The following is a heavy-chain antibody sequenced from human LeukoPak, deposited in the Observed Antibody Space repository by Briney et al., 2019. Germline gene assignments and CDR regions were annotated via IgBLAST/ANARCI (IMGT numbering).Heavy chain of an antibody. CDR2: IYTSGST. D-gene: IGHD3-3*01. J-gene: IGHJ4*02. Sequence: PSQTLSLTCTVSGGSISSGSYYWSWIRQPAGKGLEWIGRIYTSGSTNYNPSLKSRVTISVDTSKNQFSLKLSSVTAADTAVYYCARARLLEWYQTYYFDYWGQGTLVTVSS. V-gene: IGHV4-61*02. CDR3: ARARLLEWYQTYYFDY. CDR1: GGSISSGSYY.